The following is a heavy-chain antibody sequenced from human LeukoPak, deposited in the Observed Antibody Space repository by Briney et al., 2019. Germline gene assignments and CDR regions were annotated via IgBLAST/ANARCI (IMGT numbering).Heavy chain of an antibody. V-gene: IGHV4-61*02. CDR3: ARLYYDYVWASYSQSHGFDP. Sequence: SETLSLTCTVSGGSISSGGYYWNWIRQPAGKGLEWIGRIYTSGSTNYNPSLKSRVTISVDTSKNQFSLKLSSVTAADTAVYYCARLYYDYVWASYSQSHGFDPWGQGTLVTVSS. CDR1: GGSISSGGYY. J-gene: IGHJ5*02. D-gene: IGHD3-16*01. CDR2: IYTSGST.